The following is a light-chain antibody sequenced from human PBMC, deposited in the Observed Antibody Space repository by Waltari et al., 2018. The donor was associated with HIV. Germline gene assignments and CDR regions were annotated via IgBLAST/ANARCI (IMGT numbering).Light chain of an antibody. Sequence: QSALTQPASVSGSPGQSITISCTGTSRDVGDLTFVSWYQQHPGKAPKLMIYDVSHRSSGIPDRFSGSKSDNTASLTISGLQAEDEADYYCTSYASITSWVFGGGTKVTVL. CDR3: TSYASITSWV. CDR2: DVS. CDR1: SRDVGDLTF. J-gene: IGLJ3*02. V-gene: IGLV2-14*03.